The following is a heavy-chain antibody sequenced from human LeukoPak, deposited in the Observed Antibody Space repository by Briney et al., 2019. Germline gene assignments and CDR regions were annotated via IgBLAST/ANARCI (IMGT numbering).Heavy chain of an antibody. CDR2: IYYSGST. V-gene: IGHV4-30-4*01. CDR1: GGSISSGDYY. D-gene: IGHD3-10*01. Sequence: SQTLPLTCTVSGGSISSGDYYWSWIRQPPGKGLEWIGYIYYSGSTYYNPSLKSRVTISVDTSKNQFSLKLSSVTAADTAVYYCARGYGSGSSQEAFSDYWGQGTLVTVSS. CDR3: ARGYGSGSSQEAFSDY. J-gene: IGHJ4*02.